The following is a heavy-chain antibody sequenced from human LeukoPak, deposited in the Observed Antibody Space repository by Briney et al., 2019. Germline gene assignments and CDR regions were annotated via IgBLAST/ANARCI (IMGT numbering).Heavy chain of an antibody. CDR2: ISYDGSNK. J-gene: IGHJ4*02. D-gene: IGHD6-19*01. CDR3: AKDPELAVAGHFDY. CDR1: GFTFSSYA. Sequence: GGSLRLSCAASGFTFSSYAMHWVRQAPGKGLEWVAVISYDGSNKYYADSVKGRFTISRDNSKNTLYLQMNSLRAEDTAVYYCAKDPELAVAGHFDYWGQGTLVTVSS. V-gene: IGHV3-30-3*01.